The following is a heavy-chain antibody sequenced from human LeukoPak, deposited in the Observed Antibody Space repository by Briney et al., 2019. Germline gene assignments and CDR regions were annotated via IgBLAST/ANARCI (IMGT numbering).Heavy chain of an antibody. V-gene: IGHV1-2*02. CDR3: TREDY. CDR1: GYTFTGYY. Sequence: ASVKVSCKASGYTFTGYYIHWVRQTPGQGLEWTGWIHPNSGDTNYAQKFQGRVTMTRDTSISTAYMELTRLRSDDTAVYYCTREDYWGQGTLVTVSS. J-gene: IGHJ4*02. CDR2: IHPNSGDT.